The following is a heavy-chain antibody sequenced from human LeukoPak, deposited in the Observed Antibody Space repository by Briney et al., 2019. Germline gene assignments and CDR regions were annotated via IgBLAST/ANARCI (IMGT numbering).Heavy chain of an antibody. CDR1: IFTISTYA. Sequence: GGSLRCSCAASIFTISTYAMSRVRQAPGKGLEWVSTISGSGDRTYYADSVKGRFTISRDNSKNKLYLQMNSLRAEDTAVYYCAKDSGAILGDYWGQGTLVTVSS. J-gene: IGHJ4*02. CDR3: AKDSGAILGDY. D-gene: IGHD2-8*02. V-gene: IGHV3-23*01. CDR2: ISGSGDRT.